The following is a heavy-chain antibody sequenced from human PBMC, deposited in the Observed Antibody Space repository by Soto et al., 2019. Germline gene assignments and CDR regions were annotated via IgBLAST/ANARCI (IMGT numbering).Heavy chain of an antibody. CDR2: ISAYNGNT. CDR1: GYTFTSYG. D-gene: IGHD4-17*01. CDR3: ARDGYGDYSYNWFDP. Sequence: QVQLVQSGAEVKKPGASVKVSCKASGYTFTSYGISWVRQAPGQGLEWMGWISAYNGNTNYAQKLQGRDTMTTGTSTSTAYMEVRSLRSDDTAVYYCARDGYGDYSYNWFDPWGQGTLVTVIS. J-gene: IGHJ5*02. V-gene: IGHV1-18*01.